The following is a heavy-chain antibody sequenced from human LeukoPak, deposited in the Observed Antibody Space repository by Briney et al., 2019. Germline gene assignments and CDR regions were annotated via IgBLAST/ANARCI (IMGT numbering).Heavy chain of an antibody. Sequence: VGSLGLSCAASGFTVSNNYMNWVRQAPGKGLEWVSVIYSGGSTYYADSVKGRFPISRHNSNNTLYLQMNSLRDEDTAVYYCARETRYGGYSYGFLDYWGRGNLVTVSS. CDR2: IYSGGST. D-gene: IGHD5-18*01. CDR3: ARETRYGGYSYGFLDY. V-gene: IGHV3-53*04. CDR1: GFTVSNNY. J-gene: IGHJ4*02.